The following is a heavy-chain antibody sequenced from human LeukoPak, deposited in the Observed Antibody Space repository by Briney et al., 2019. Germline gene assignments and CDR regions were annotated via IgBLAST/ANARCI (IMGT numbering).Heavy chain of an antibody. J-gene: IGHJ5*02. CDR1: GFTFSSYA. Sequence: GGSLRLSCAASGFTFSSYAMSWVRQAPGKGLEWVSAISGSGGSTYYADSVKGRFTISRDNSKNTLYLQMNSLRAEDTAVYYCAKEPYIVVVPAASNWFDPWGQGTLVTVSS. V-gene: IGHV3-23*01. D-gene: IGHD2-2*01. CDR2: ISGSGGST. CDR3: AKEPYIVVVPAASNWFDP.